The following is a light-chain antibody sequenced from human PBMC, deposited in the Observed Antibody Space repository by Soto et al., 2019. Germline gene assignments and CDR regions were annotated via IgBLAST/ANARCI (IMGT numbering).Light chain of an antibody. J-gene: IGKJ5*01. CDR3: QQYNNWPPF. V-gene: IGKV3D-15*01. Sequence: IVLTQSPARLSSFPGERVTLSCRASQYINTRLAWYQHRPGQAPRLLIYQTSIRAAGIPARFSASGSGTEFTLTISSLQSEDFAVYYCQQYNNWPPFFGQGTRLEIK. CDR2: QTS. CDR1: QYINTR.